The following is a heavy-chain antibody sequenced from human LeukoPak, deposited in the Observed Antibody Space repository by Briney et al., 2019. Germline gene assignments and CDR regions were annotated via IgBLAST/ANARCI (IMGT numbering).Heavy chain of an antibody. V-gene: IGHV5-51*01. D-gene: IGHD6-13*01. Sequence: GESLKISCQGSGYSFSTYWITWVRQMPGKGLEWMGIIYPGDSDTRYSPSFQGHVTISADKSISTAYLQWSSLKASDTAMYYCARLGAAAGIDYWGQGTLVTVSS. CDR3: ARLGAAAGIDY. CDR1: GYSFSTYW. J-gene: IGHJ4*02. CDR2: IYPGDSDT.